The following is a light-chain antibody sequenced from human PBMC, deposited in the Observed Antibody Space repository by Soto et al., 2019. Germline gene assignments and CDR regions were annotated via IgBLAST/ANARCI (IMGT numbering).Light chain of an antibody. Sequence: QSVLTQSPSASGTPGQRVTISCSGSTSNIGTYAVNWYQQLPGTAPTLLIFRNHQRPSGVPDRFSGSKSGTSASLALSGPQSVDEADYYCAAWDDSLRAVVFGGGTKLTVL. V-gene: IGLV1-44*01. J-gene: IGLJ2*01. CDR1: TSNIGTYA. CDR3: AAWDDSLRAVV. CDR2: RNH.